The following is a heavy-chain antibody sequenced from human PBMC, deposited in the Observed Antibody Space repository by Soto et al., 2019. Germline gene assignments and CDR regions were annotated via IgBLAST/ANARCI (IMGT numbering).Heavy chain of an antibody. Sequence: EVQLLESGGGLVQPGGSLRLSCAVSGFTFGSFAMSWVRQAPGKGLEWVASISDNGHSTVYVDSVMGRFTISRDNSKNTLYLQMNSLTAEDTAVYFCARGQRYFNLWGQGTLVPVSS. V-gene: IGHV3-23*01. CDR3: ARGQRYFNL. CDR1: GFTFGSFA. J-gene: IGHJ4*02. D-gene: IGHD2-21*01. CDR2: ISDNGHST.